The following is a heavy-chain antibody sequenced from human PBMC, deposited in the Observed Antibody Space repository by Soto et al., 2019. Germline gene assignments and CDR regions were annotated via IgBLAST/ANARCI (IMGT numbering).Heavy chain of an antibody. Sequence: QVQLVESGGGVVQPGGSLRLSCAASGFTFSNYGLDWVRQAPGKGLEWVAVIWSDGTNEYYADSVKGRFTISRDNSKNTPYRQTDSLRAEDTAVSSGATADLGGVANDYF. D-gene: IGHD5-12*01. J-gene: IGHJ4*01. CDR3: ATADLGGVANDYF. CDR1: GFTFSNYG. CDR2: IWSDGTNE. V-gene: IGHV3-33*01.